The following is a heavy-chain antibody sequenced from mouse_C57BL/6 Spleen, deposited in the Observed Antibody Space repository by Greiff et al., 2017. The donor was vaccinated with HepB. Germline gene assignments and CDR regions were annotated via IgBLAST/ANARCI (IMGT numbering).Heavy chain of an antibody. CDR1: GFTFSDYY. CDR2: ISNGGGST. CDR3: AIPSFAY. V-gene: IGHV5-12*01. Sequence: EVKLVESGGGLVQPGGSLKLSCAASGFTFSDYYMYWVRQTPEKRLEWVAYISNGGGSTYYPDTVKGRFTISRDNAKNTLYLQMSRLKSEDTAMYYCAIPSFAYWGQGTLVTVSA. J-gene: IGHJ3*01.